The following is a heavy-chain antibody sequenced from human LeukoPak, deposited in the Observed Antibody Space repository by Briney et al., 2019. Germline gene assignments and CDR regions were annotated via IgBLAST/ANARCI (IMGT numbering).Heavy chain of an antibody. V-gene: IGHV1-69*01. CDR3: ARALYRRGIVVVVAATHDAFDI. D-gene: IGHD2-15*01. CDR2: IIPIFGTA. Sequence: SVKVSCKASGGTFSSYAISWVRQAPGQGLEWMGGIIPIFGTANYAQKFQGRVTITADESTSTAYMELSSLRSEDTAVYYCARALYRRGIVVVVAATHDAFDIWGQGTMVTVSS. J-gene: IGHJ3*02. CDR1: GGTFSSYA.